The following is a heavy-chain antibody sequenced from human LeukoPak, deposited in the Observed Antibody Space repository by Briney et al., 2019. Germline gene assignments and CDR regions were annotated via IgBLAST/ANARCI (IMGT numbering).Heavy chain of an antibody. Sequence: ASVKVSCKVSGHTLSDLSMHWVRQAPGKGLEWMGGFNPEDAETIYAQKFQGRVTITRDTSASTAYMELSSLRSEDTAVYYCARESAGTAFDIWGQGTMVTVSS. CDR2: FNPEDAET. CDR1: GHTLSDLS. CDR3: ARESAGTAFDI. D-gene: IGHD6-13*01. V-gene: IGHV1-24*01. J-gene: IGHJ3*02.